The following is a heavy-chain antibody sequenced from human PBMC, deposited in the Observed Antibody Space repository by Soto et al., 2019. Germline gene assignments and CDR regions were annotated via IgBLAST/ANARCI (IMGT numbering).Heavy chain of an antibody. Sequence: QVQLQESGPGLVKPSETLSLTCTVSGGSISSYYWSWIRQPPGKGLEWIGYIYYSGSTNYNPSLKSGVTISVDTSKNQFSLKLSSVTAADTAVYYCARQASTIVVVPAAIESVPWFDPWGQGTLVTVSS. CDR2: IYYSGST. D-gene: IGHD2-2*01. CDR3: ARQASTIVVVPAAIESVPWFDP. J-gene: IGHJ5*02. V-gene: IGHV4-59*08. CDR1: GGSISSYY.